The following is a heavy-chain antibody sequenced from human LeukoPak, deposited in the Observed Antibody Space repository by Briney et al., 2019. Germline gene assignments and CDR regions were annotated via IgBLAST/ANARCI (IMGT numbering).Heavy chain of an antibody. Sequence: GGSLRLSCAASGFTFSSYAMFWVRQAPGKGLEYVSAINSNGGSTYYANSVKGRFTISRDNSKNTQSLQMNSLRAEDTAVYYCAKDDDWGRYKHWGQGTLVTVSS. V-gene: IGHV3-64*01. CDR2: INSNGGST. CDR3: AKDDDWGRYKH. J-gene: IGHJ1*01. D-gene: IGHD3-16*01. CDR1: GFTFSSYA.